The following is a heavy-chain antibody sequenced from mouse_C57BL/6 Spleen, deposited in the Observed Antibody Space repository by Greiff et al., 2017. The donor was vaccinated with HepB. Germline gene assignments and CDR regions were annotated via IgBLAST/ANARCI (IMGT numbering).Heavy chain of an antibody. D-gene: IGHD1-1*01. CDR1: GYAFSSSW. V-gene: IGHV1-82*01. Sequence: VQLQQSGPELVKPGASVKISCKASGYAFSSSWMNWVKQRPGKGLEWIGRIYPGDGDTNYNGKFTGKATLTADKSSRTGYMQISSLTSEDSAVYCCARSGNYSGSSPYWYFDVWGTGTTVTVSS. CDR3: ARSGNYSGSSPYWYFDV. J-gene: IGHJ1*03. CDR2: IYPGDGDT.